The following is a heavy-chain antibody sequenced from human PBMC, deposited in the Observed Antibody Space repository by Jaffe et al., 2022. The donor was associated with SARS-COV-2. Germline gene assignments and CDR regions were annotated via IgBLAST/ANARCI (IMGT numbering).Heavy chain of an antibody. CDR2: IDWDDDK. D-gene: IGHD3-10*01. CDR1: GFSLSTSGMC. J-gene: IGHJ3*02. CDR3: ARATVWFGEKGDAFDI. V-gene: IGHV2-70*01. Sequence: QVTLRESGPALVKPTQTLTLTCTFSGFSLSTSGMCVSWIRQPPGKALEWLALIDWDDDKYYSTSLKTRLTISKDTSKNQVVLTMTNMDPVDTATYYCARATVWFGEKGDAFDIWGQGTMVTVSS.